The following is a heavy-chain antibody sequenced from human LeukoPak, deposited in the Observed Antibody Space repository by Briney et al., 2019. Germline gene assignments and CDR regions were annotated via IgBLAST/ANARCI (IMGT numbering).Heavy chain of an antibody. V-gene: IGHV3-48*03. CDR1: GFTFSSYE. D-gene: IGHD5-18*01. CDR2: ISSSGSTI. J-gene: IGHJ4*02. Sequence: PGGSLRLSCAASGFTFSSYEMNWVRQAPGKGLEWVSYISSSGSTIYYADSVKGRFTISRDNAKNSLYLQMNSLRAEDTAVYYCAKGQGYNYGDSIDYWGQGTLVTVSS. CDR3: AKGQGYNYGDSIDY.